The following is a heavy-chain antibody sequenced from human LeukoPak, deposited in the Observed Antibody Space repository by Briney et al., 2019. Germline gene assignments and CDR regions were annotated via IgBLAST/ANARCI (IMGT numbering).Heavy chain of an antibody. CDR1: GGSISSSSYY. CDR3: ARGPNFDY. J-gene: IGHJ4*02. CDR2: IYYSGST. V-gene: IGHV4-39*01. Sequence: SETLSLTRTVSGGSISSSSYYWGWIRQPPGKGLEWIGSIYYSGSTYYNPSLKSRVTISVDTSKNQFSLKLSSVTAADTAVYYCARGPNFDYWGQGTLVTVSS.